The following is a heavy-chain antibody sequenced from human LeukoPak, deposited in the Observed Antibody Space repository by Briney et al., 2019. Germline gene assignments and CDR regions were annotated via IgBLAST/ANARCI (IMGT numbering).Heavy chain of an antibody. CDR1: GGSISSYY. V-gene: IGHV4-59*08. J-gene: IGHJ6*02. Sequence: SETLSLTCTVSGGSISSYYWSWIRQPPGKGLEWIGYIYYSGSTNYNPSLKSRVTISVDTSKNQFSLKLSSVTAADTAVYYCARRLSTSTYYYYYYGMDVWGQGTTVTVSS. CDR3: ARRLSTSTYYYYYYGMDV. CDR2: IYYSGST. D-gene: IGHD2-2*01.